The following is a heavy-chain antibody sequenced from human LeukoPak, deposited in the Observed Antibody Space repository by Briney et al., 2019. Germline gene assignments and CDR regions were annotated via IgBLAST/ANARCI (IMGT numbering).Heavy chain of an antibody. Sequence: ASVKVSCKASGYTFTSYYMHWVRQAPGQGREWMGIINPSGGSTSYAQKFQGRVTMTRDTSTSTVYMELSSLRSEDTAVYYCARTPSYLSGSYQTAEFDPWGQGTLVTVSS. CDR1: GYTFTSYY. D-gene: IGHD1-26*01. CDR3: ARTPSYLSGSYQTAEFDP. CDR2: INPSGGST. V-gene: IGHV1-46*01. J-gene: IGHJ5*02.